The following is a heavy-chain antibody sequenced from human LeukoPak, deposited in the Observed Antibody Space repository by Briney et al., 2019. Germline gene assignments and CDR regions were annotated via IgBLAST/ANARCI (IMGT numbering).Heavy chain of an antibody. CDR3: ARDFSVVVVAATLDY. CDR2: INPNSGGT. Sequence: ASVKVSCKASGYTFTSYYMYWVRQAPGQGLEWMGWINPNSGGTNYAQKFQGRVTMTRDTSISTAYMELSRLRSDDTAVYYCARDFSVVVVAATLDYWGQGTLVTVSS. CDR1: GYTFTSYY. J-gene: IGHJ4*02. V-gene: IGHV1-2*02. D-gene: IGHD2-15*01.